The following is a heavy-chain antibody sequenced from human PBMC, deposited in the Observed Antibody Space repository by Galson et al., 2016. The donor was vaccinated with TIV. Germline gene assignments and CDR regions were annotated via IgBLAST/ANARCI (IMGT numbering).Heavy chain of an antibody. J-gene: IGHJ3*02. D-gene: IGHD3-22*01. CDR1: GFIFRRYR. CDR2: ISSSSDYR. V-gene: IGHV3-21*01. Sequence: SLRLSCAASGFIFRRYRMNWVRQAPGKGLEWVSTISSSSDYRFYADSVKGRFTISRDNARNSLHLQINRLRVEDTAVYYCARDRDYYDSSSYSPVAFDMGGQGTMVTVSS. CDR3: ARDRDYYDSSSYSPVAFDM.